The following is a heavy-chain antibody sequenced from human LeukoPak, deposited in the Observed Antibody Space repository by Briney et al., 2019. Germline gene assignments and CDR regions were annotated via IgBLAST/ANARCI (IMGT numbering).Heavy chain of an antibody. J-gene: IGHJ4*02. D-gene: IGHD3-9*01. CDR3: AKWGDYDILTGYYDSDY. V-gene: IGHV3-23*01. CDR1: GFTFSNYA. Sequence: GASLRLSCAASGFTFSNYAMSWVRQAPGKGLEWVSAIVGSGGSTYYADSVKGRFTISRDNPKDTLYLQMNSLRAEDTAVYYCAKWGDYDILTGYYDSDYWGQGTLVTVSS. CDR2: IVGSGGST.